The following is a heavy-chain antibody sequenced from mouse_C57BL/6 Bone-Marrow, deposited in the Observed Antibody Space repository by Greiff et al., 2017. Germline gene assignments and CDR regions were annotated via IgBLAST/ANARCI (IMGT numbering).Heavy chain of an antibody. J-gene: IGHJ2*01. Sequence: QVHVKQSGAELVRPGASVTLSCKASGYTFTDYEMHWVKQTPVHGLEWIGAIDPETGGTAYNQKFKGKAILTADKASSPAYMELRSLTSEDSAVYYCTRGYFDYWGQGTTRTVSS. CDR1: GYTFTDYE. V-gene: IGHV1-15*01. CDR3: TRGYFDY. CDR2: IDPETGGT.